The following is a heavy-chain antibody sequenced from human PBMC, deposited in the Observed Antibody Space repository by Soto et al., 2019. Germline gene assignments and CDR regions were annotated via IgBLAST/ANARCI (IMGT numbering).Heavy chain of an antibody. CDR2: IYYSGST. J-gene: IGHJ4*02. V-gene: IGHV4-59*01. CDR1: GGSISSYY. Sequence: SETLSLTYTVSGGSISSYYWSWIRQPPGKGLEWIGYIYYSGSTNYNPSLKSRVTISVDTSKNQFSLKLSSVTAADTAVYYCARGSVVQELYDLDYWGQGTLVTVSS. D-gene: IGHD1-26*01. CDR3: ARGSVVQELYDLDY.